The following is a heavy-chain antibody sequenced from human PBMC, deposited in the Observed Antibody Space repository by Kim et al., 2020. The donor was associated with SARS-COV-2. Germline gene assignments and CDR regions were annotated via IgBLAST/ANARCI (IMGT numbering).Heavy chain of an antibody. Sequence: GGSLRLSCAASGFTFSSYAMSWVRQAPGKGLEWVSAISGSGGSTYYAGSVKGRFTISRDNSKNTLYLQMNSLRAEDTAVYYCAKDAGYYHGSGSYYPYNWFGPWGPGTLVPVSP. D-gene: IGHD3-10*01. CDR3: AKDAGYYHGSGSYYPYNWFGP. CDR2: ISGSGGST. V-gene: IGHV3-23*01. CDR1: GFTFSSYA. J-gene: IGHJ5*02.